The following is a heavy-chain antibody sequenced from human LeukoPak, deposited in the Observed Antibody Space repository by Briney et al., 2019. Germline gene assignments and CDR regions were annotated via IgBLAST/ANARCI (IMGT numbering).Heavy chain of an antibody. CDR3: ARDPPGYSSSWHAFDI. J-gene: IGHJ3*02. V-gene: IGHV4-59*12. CDR2: IYHTGST. CDR1: GGSISSYY. D-gene: IGHD6-13*01. Sequence: SETLSLTCTVSGGSISSYYWSWIRQPPGKGLEWIGYIYHTGSTNYNPSLKSRVTISVDTSKNQFSLKLISVTAADTAVYYCARDPPGYSSSWHAFDIWGQGTMVTVSS.